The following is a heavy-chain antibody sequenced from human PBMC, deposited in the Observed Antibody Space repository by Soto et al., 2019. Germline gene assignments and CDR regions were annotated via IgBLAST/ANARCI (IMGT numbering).Heavy chain of an antibody. CDR1: GFTFSSYS. CDR2: ISSSSSTI. D-gene: IGHD3-3*01. V-gene: IGHV3-48*01. CDR3: ARAGDFFY. Sequence: EVQLVESGGGLVQPGGSLRLSCAASGFTFSSYSMNWVRQAPGQGLEWVSYISSSSSTIYYADSVKGRFTISRDNSKNSLYLQLNSLRVEDTAVYYCARAGDFFYWGQGTLVTVSS. J-gene: IGHJ4*02.